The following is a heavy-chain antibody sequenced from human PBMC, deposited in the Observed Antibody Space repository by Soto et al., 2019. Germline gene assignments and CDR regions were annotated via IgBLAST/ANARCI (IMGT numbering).Heavy chain of an antibody. Sequence: GASVKVSCTASGYTFTSYAMHWVRQAPGQRLEWMGWINAGNGNTKYSQKFQGRVTITRDTSASTAYMELSSLRSEDTAVYYCARGLLLEWLLYLLDYWGQGTLVTVSS. CDR1: GYTFTSYA. CDR3: ARGLLLEWLLYLLDY. J-gene: IGHJ4*02. D-gene: IGHD3-3*01. CDR2: INAGNGNT. V-gene: IGHV1-3*01.